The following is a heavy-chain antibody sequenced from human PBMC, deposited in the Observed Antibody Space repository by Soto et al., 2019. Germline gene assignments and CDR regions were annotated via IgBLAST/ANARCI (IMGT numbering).Heavy chain of an antibody. CDR2: IYYSGST. CDR3: ARLRTLTGGSLRDY. Sequence: SETLSLTCTVSGGSISSSSHYWGWIRQPPGKGLEWIGSIYYSGSTYYNPSLKSRVTISVDTSKNQFSLKLSSVTAADTAVYYCARLRTLTGGSLRDYWGQGTLVTVSS. J-gene: IGHJ4*02. CDR1: GGSISSSSHY. D-gene: IGHD3-10*01. V-gene: IGHV4-39*01.